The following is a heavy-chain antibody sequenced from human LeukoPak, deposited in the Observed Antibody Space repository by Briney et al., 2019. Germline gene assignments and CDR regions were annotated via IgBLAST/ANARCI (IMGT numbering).Heavy chain of an antibody. J-gene: IGHJ6*02. CDR3: AKDSSSWYGTGEYYYYYSGMDV. V-gene: IGHV3-23*01. Sequence: GGTLRLSCAASGFTFSSYAMSWVRQAPGKGLEGVSAISGRGGSTYYADSVKGRFTIYRDNSKNTLYLQMNSLRAEDTAVYYCAKDSSSWYGTGEYYYYYSGMDVWGQGTTVTVSS. CDR1: GFTFSSYA. D-gene: IGHD6-13*01. CDR2: ISGRGGST.